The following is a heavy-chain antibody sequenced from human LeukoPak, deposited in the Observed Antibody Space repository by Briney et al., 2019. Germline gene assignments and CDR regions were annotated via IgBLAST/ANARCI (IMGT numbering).Heavy chain of an antibody. V-gene: IGHV4-61*02. J-gene: IGHJ5*01. CDR1: GGSINSGSYF. D-gene: IGHD2-21*01. CDR2: IYTTGRT. CDR3: ARAYYWVDS. Sequence: SQTLSLTCTVSGGSINSGSYFWTWIRQPAGQPAGKGLEWIGRIYTTGRTSYNPSLESRVTISADMSKNQFSLHLSSVTAADTAVYYCARAYYWVDSWGQGTLVTVSS.